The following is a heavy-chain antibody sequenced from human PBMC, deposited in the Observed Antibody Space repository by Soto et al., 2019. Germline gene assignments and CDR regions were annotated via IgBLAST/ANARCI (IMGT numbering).Heavy chain of an antibody. CDR2: ISYDGSNK. V-gene: IGHV3-30*18. CDR1: GFTFSSYG. J-gene: IGHJ5*02. Sequence: QVQLVESGGGVVQPGRSLRLSCAASGFTFSSYGMHWVRKAPGKGLEWVAVISYDGSNKYYADSVKGRFTISRDNSKNTLYLQMNSLRAEDTAVYYCAKERCSSTSCYFWFDPWGQGTLVTVSS. D-gene: IGHD2-2*01. CDR3: AKERCSSTSCYFWFDP.